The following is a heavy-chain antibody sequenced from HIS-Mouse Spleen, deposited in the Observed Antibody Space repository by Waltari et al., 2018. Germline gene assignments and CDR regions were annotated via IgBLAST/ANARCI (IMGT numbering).Heavy chain of an antibody. CDR3: AKDMGSSSFFDY. V-gene: IGHV3-9*01. J-gene: IGHJ4*02. CDR1: GFTFDDYA. Sequence: EVRLVESGGGLVQPGRSLRLSCAASGFTFDDYAMHWVRQAPGKGLEWVSGISWNSGSIGYADSVKGRFTISRDNAKNSLYLQMNSLRAEDTALYYCAKDMGSSSFFDYWGQGTLVTVSS. CDR2: ISWNSGSI. D-gene: IGHD6-6*01.